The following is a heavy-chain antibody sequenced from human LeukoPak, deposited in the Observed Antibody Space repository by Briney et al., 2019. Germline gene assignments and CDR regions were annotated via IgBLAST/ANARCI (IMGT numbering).Heavy chain of an antibody. J-gene: IGHJ4*02. D-gene: IGHD3-3*01. CDR3: ACLEWSTRHNDY. CDR1: GGSISIGSYY. Sequence: SETLSLTCTVSGGSISIGSYYWSWIRQPAGKGLEWIGRIYTSGSTNYNPSLKSRVTISVDTSKNQFSLKLSSVTAADTAVYYCACLEWSTRHNDYWGQGNLVTVSS. CDR2: IYTSGST. V-gene: IGHV4-61*02.